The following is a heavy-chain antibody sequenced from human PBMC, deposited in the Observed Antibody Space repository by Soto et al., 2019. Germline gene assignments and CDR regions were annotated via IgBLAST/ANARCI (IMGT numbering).Heavy chain of an antibody. V-gene: IGHV3-30-3*01. Sequence: PGGSLRLSCAASGFTFSSYAMHWVRQAPGKGLEWVAVISYDGSNKYYADSVKGRFTISRDNSKNTLYLQMNSLRAEDTAVYYCARDPAYYGSGSVDYWGQGTLVTVSS. J-gene: IGHJ4*02. CDR1: GFTFSSYA. D-gene: IGHD3-10*01. CDR3: ARDPAYYGSGSVDY. CDR2: ISYDGSNK.